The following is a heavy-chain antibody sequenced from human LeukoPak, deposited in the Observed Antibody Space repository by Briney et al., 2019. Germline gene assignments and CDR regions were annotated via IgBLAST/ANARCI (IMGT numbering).Heavy chain of an antibody. CDR3: TRDRFPPFTVDKGREDAFDI. J-gene: IGHJ3*02. D-gene: IGHD5-12*01. Sequence: SETLSLTCIVSGGSISRYYWSWIRQPPGKGLEGIGYIYYSGSTNYNPSLKSRVTISVDTSKNQFSLKLSSVTAADTAVYYCTRDRFPPFTVDKGREDAFDIWGQGTMVTVSS. CDR1: GGSISRYY. V-gene: IGHV4-59*01. CDR2: IYYSGST.